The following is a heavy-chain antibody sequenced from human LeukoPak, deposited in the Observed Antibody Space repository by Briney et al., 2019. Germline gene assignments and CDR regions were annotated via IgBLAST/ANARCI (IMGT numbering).Heavy chain of an antibody. Sequence: PGGSLRLSCAASGFTFSGYWMHWVRQVPGKGLEWVSAISGSGGSTYYADSVKGRVTISRDNSKNTLYLQVNSLRVEDTAVYYCAKDRLGAMMYFDFWGQGTLVTVSS. V-gene: IGHV3-23*01. J-gene: IGHJ4*02. CDR2: ISGSGGST. CDR3: AKDRLGAMMYFDF. D-gene: IGHD1-26*01. CDR1: GFTFSGYW.